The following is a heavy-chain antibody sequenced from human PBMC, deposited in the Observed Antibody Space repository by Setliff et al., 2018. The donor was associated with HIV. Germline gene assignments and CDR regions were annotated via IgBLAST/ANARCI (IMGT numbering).Heavy chain of an antibody. CDR2: VSDRGTN. V-gene: IGHV4-34*01. D-gene: IGHD6-13*01. CDR3: ARAKLGWRPYAMDV. J-gene: IGHJ6*02. Sequence: SETLSLTCGVPGGSFSDYHWTRIRQSPGKGLEWIGEVSDRGTNNYNPSLKSRVTITLDTSKIQFSLNLNSVTAADTAVYYCARAKLGWRPYAMDVWGQGTAVPVSS. CDR1: GGSFSDYH.